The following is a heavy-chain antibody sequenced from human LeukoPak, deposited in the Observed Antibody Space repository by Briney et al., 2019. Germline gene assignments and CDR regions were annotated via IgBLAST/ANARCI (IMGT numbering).Heavy chain of an antibody. V-gene: IGHV3-48*03. CDR3: ARDGVLRFLEWLTLDY. J-gene: IGHJ4*02. CDR1: GFTSSSYE. CDR2: ISSSGSTI. Sequence: PGGSLRLSCAASGFTSSSYEMNWVRQAPGKGLEWVSYISSSGSTIYYADSVKGRFTISRDNAKNSLYLQMNSLRAEDTAVYYCARDGVLRFLEWLTLDYWGQGTLVTVSS. D-gene: IGHD3-3*01.